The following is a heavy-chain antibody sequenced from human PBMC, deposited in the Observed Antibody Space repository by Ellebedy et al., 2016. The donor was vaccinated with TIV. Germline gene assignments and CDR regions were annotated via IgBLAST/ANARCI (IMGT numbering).Heavy chain of an antibody. V-gene: IGHV3-23*01. J-gene: IGHJ6*02. CDR3: ANGAPNSFLMDV. Sequence: GGSLRLXXAASGFTFSSYAMSWVRQAPGKGLEWVSAISGSGGSTYYADSVKGRFTISRDNSKNTLYLQMNSLRAEDTAVYYCANGAPNSFLMDVWGQGTTVTVSS. CDR2: ISGSGGST. CDR1: GFTFSSYA. D-gene: IGHD2/OR15-2a*01.